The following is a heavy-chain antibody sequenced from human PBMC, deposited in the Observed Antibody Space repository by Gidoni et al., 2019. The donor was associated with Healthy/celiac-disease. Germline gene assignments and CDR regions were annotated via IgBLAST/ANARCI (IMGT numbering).Heavy chain of an antibody. D-gene: IGHD6-19*01. J-gene: IGHJ4*02. CDR1: GFTFDDYA. CDR2: ISWDGGST. V-gene: IGHV3-43D*04. Sequence: DVQLVESGGVVVQHGGSLRLSCAASGFTFDDYAMHWVRQAPGKGLEFVSLISWDGGSTYYADSVKGRFTISRDNSKNSLYLQMNSLRAEDTALYYCAKDIMRYSSGRQHYWGQGTLVTVSS. CDR3: AKDIMRYSSGRQHY.